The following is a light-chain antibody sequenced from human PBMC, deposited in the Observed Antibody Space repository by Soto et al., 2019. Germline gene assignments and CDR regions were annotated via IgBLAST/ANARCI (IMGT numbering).Light chain of an antibody. J-gene: IGLJ3*02. CDR1: SSNIGSNY. CDR3: AAWDDSLSGQV. Sequence: QSVLTQPPSASATPGQMVTISCSGSSSNIGSNYVYWYQQIPGTAPKLLIFNNNQRPSGVPDRFSGSKSGTSASLAISGLRSGDEAEYHCAAWDDSLSGQVFGGGTKLTVL. CDR2: NNN. V-gene: IGLV1-47*02.